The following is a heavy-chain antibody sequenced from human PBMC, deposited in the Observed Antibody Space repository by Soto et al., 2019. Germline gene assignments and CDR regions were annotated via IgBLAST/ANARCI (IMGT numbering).Heavy chain of an antibody. V-gene: IGHV1-3*01. CDR2: INAGNGNT. J-gene: IGHJ6*03. D-gene: IGHD3-10*01. CDR1: GYTFTSYA. Sequence: ASVKVSCKASGYTFTSYAMHWVRQAPGQRLEWMGWINAGNGNTKYSQKFQGRVTITRDTSASTAYMELSSLRSEDTAVYYCARVGRGVNLYYYYSMDVWGKGTTVTVSS. CDR3: ARVGRGVNLYYYYSMDV.